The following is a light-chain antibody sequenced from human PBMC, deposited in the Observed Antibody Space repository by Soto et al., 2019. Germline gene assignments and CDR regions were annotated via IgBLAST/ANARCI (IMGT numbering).Light chain of an antibody. V-gene: IGLV2-14*01. CDR2: DVN. J-gene: IGLJ1*01. Sequence: QSVLTQPASVSGSPGQSITISCTGTSSDVGGYNYVSWYQKHPGKAPKLMIYDVNNRPSGVSNRFSGSKSGNTASLTISGLQAEDEADYYCTSYTSSSTYGFGTGIKVTVL. CDR3: TSYTSSSTYG. CDR1: SSDVGGYNY.